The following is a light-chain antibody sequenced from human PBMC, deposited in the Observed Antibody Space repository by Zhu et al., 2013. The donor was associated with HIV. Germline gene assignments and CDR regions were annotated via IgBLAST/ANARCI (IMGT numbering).Light chain of an antibody. J-gene: IGLJ2*01. CDR2: KDS. Sequence: SYELTQPPSVSVAPGETARITCGGNNIGSNSVHWYQQKPGQAPVLVIYKDSERPSGIPERFSGSSSGTTVTLTISGVQAEDEADYYCQSADSSGTYRVFGGGTKLTVL. CDR1: NIGSNS. CDR3: QSADSSGTYRV. V-gene: IGLV3-25*03.